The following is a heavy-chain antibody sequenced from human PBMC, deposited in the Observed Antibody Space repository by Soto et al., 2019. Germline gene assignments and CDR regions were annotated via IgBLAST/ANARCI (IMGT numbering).Heavy chain of an antibody. D-gene: IGHD5-12*01. CDR1: GFIFSDYY. J-gene: IGHJ6*02. CDR3: ARDLGRWLQSFHYGMDV. CDR2: SSNRDRST. Sequence: PGGSLRLSCAASGFIFSDYYMTWIRQAPGKGLEWISCSSNRDRSTYYADSVKDRFVVSKDNAKNSLYLQMNSLRAEDTAVYYCARDLGRWLQSFHYGMDVWGQGTTVTVSS. V-gene: IGHV3-11*01.